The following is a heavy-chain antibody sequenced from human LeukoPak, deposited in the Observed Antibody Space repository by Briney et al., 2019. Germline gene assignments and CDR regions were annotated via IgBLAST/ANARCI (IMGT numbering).Heavy chain of an antibody. CDR1: GFTFSVAA. CDR2: ISGTGGNT. Sequence: PGGSLRLSCAASGFTFSVAAMTWVRQAPGKGLEWVSAISGTGGNTYYADSVKGRFTISRDNSKNTLYLQMNILRAEDTAVYYCARHIGYDFDYWGQGTLVTVSS. D-gene: IGHD5-12*01. J-gene: IGHJ4*02. CDR3: ARHIGYDFDY. V-gene: IGHV3-23*01.